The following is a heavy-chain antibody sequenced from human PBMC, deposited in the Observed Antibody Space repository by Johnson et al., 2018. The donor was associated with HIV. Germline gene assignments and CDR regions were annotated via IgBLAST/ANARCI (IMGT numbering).Heavy chain of an antibody. D-gene: IGHD3-3*01. J-gene: IGHJ3*02. CDR3: SRQPDNFWSSDAFDI. CDR2: ISSSGSTI. Sequence: QVQLVESGGGLVNPGGSLRLSCAASGFSFSDYYMSWIRQAPGKGLEWVSYISSSGSTIYYADSVVKGRFTISRDNAKNSVFLQMNSLRVEDTAIYYCSRQPDNFWSSDAFDIWGQGTMVTVSS. CDR1: GFSFSDYY. V-gene: IGHV3-11*04.